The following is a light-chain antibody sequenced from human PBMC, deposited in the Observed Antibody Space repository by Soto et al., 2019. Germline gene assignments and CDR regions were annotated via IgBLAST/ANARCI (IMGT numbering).Light chain of an antibody. CDR1: QGIGNA. CDR3: QQSYSTMWT. V-gene: IGKV1-39*01. J-gene: IGKJ1*01. Sequence: IQMTQSPSSLSASVGDRVTISCRASQGIGNALGWYQQKPGKAPKLLIYAASSLQSGVPSRFSGSGSETDFTLTISSLQPEDFATYSCQQSYSTMWTFGQGTKVDIK. CDR2: AAS.